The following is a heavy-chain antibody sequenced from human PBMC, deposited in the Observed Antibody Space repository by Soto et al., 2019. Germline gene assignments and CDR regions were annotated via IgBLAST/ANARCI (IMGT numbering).Heavy chain of an antibody. CDR1: GFPFSHYA. CDR2: ISGSGDSA. J-gene: IGHJ4*02. V-gene: IGHV3-23*01. D-gene: IGHD3-16*02. Sequence: GGSLRLSCTASGFPFSHYAMNWVRQGPGTRLEWVADISGSGDSARYADSVRGRFTISRDNSKNTLYLQMNSLRAEDTAVYYCAKGAPGIMITFGGVIVPRGFDYWGQGTLVTVSS. CDR3: AKGAPGIMITFGGVIVPRGFDY.